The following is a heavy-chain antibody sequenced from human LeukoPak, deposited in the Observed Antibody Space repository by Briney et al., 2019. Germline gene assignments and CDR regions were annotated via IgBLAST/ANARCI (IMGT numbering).Heavy chain of an antibody. Sequence: SETLSLTCAVYGGSFSGYYWSWIRQPPGKGLEWIGEINHSGSTNYNPSLKSRVTISVDTSKNQFSLKLSSVTAADTAVYYCARRSTYYYYYGMDVWGQGTTVTVSS. J-gene: IGHJ6*02. CDR1: GGSFSGYY. CDR3: ARRSTYYYYYGMDV. V-gene: IGHV4-34*01. CDR2: INHSGST.